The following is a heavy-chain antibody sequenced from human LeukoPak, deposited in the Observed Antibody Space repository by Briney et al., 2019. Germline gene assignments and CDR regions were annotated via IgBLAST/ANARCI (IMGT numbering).Heavy chain of an antibody. V-gene: IGHV3-30*18. D-gene: IGHD4-17*01. Sequence: GGSLRLSCAASGFTFSSYGMHWVRQAPGKGLEWVAVISYDGSNKYYADSVKGRFTIPRDNSKNTLYLQMNSLRAEDTAVYYCAKDADYGENGYFDYWGQGTLVTVSS. CDR3: AKDADYGENGYFDY. J-gene: IGHJ4*02. CDR1: GFTFSSYG. CDR2: ISYDGSNK.